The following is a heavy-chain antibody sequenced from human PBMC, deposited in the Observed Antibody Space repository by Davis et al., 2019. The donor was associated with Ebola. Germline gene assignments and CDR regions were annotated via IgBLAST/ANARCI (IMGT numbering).Heavy chain of an antibody. CDR3: ARARGFSSTWYGGDY. V-gene: IGHV1-46*01. J-gene: IGHJ4*02. D-gene: IGHD6-13*01. Sequence: ASVKVSCKASGYTFTSYYIHWVRQAPGQGLEWMGIINPSGGSTFYAQKFQGRVTMTRDTSTSTAYMELSSLRSEDTAVYYCARARGFSSTWYGGDYWGQGTLVTVSS. CDR2: INPSGGST. CDR1: GYTFTSYY.